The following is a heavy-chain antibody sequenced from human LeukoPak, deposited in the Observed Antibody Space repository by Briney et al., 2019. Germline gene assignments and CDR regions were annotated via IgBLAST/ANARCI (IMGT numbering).Heavy chain of an antibody. Sequence: GGSLRLSCAASGFTFSSYDMSWVRQAPGKGLEWVSDISGSGGSTYYADSVKGRFTISRDNSKNTLYLQMNSLRAEDTAVYYCANAETYYYGSGSYYLLYWGQGTLVTVSS. V-gene: IGHV3-23*01. CDR1: GFTFSSYD. D-gene: IGHD3-10*01. CDR2: ISGSGGST. J-gene: IGHJ4*02. CDR3: ANAETYYYGSGSYYLLY.